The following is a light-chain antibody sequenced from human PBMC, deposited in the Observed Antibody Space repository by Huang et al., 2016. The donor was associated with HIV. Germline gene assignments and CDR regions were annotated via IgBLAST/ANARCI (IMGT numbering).Light chain of an antibody. V-gene: IGKV2-28*01. Sequence: DIVMTQSPLSLPVTPGEPASISCRSSQTLLHSYGYNFLQWYVQKPGQSPQLLIALGSVRASGVPDRFTGSGSGTDFTLKISSVEAEDVGVYYCMQSLQTPFTFGPGTKVDI. CDR2: LGS. CDR1: QTLLHSYGYNF. CDR3: MQSLQTPFT. J-gene: IGKJ3*01.